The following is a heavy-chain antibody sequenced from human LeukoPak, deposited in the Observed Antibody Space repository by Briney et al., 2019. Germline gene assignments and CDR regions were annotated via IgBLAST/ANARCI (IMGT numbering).Heavy chain of an antibody. D-gene: IGHD6-6*01. Sequence: SVKVSCKASGGTFSSYAISWVRQAPGQGLEWMGGIIPIFGTANYAQKFQGRVTITADESTSTAYMELSSLRSEDTAVYYCARERAGAARSQRGDYYYMDVRGKGTTVTVSS. CDR2: IIPIFGTA. CDR3: ARERAGAARSQRGDYYYMDV. V-gene: IGHV1-69*01. CDR1: GGTFSSYA. J-gene: IGHJ6*03.